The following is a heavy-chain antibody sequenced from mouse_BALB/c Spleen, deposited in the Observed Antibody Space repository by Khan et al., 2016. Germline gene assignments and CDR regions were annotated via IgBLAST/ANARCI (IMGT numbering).Heavy chain of an antibody. V-gene: IGHV1-63*02. Sequence: QVRLQQSGAELVRPGTSVKISCKASGYTFTNYWLGWVKQRPGHGLEWIGDIYPGGGYTNYNEKFKGKATLTADTSSSTAYMQLSSLTSEDSAVYFGARFYYGSSYWYFDVWGAGTTVTVSS. D-gene: IGHD1-1*01. CDR1: GYTFTNYW. CDR2: IYPGGGYT. J-gene: IGHJ1*01. CDR3: ARFYYGSSYWYFDV.